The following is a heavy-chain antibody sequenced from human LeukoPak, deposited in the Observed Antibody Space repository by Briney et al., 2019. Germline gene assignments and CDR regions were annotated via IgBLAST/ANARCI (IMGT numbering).Heavy chain of an antibody. V-gene: IGHV3-7*01. CDR3: ARDLQDYDILTGPPDDY. Sequence: GGSLRLSCAASGFTFSSYWMSWVRQAPGKGLEWVANIKQDGSEKYYVDSVKGRFTISRDNAKNSLYLQMNSLRAEDTAVYYCARDLQDYDILTGPPDDYWGQGTLVTVSS. CDR1: GFTFSSYW. J-gene: IGHJ4*02. CDR2: IKQDGSEK. D-gene: IGHD3-9*01.